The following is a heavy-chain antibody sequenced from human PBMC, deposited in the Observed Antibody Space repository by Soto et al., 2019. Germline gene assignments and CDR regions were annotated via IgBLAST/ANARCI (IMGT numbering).Heavy chain of an antibody. CDR1: GYNFTSYA. J-gene: IGHJ6*03. V-gene: IGHV1-3*01. CDR3: ARVHCTNGVCYDYYYYMDV. D-gene: IGHD2-8*01. Sequence: ASVKLSSKASGYNFTSYAMHLVRQAPGQRLEWMGWINAGNGNTKYSQKFQGRVTITRDTSASTAYMELSSLRSEDTAVYYCARVHCTNGVCYDYYYYMDVWGKGTTVTAP. CDR2: INAGNGNT.